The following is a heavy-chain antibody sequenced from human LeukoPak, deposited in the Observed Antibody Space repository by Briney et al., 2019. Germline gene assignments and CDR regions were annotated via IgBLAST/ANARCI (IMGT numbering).Heavy chain of an antibody. CDR3: ARVLDGYVGAFDY. CDR1: GYTFTSYY. D-gene: IGHD1-26*01. V-gene: IGHV1-2*02. J-gene: IGHJ4*02. Sequence: ASVKVSCKASGYTFTSYYMHWVRQAPGQGLEWMGWINPDSGGTNYAQKFQGRVTMTRDTSISTAYMELSRLRSDDTAVYYCARVLDGYVGAFDYWGQGTLVTVSS. CDR2: INPDSGGT.